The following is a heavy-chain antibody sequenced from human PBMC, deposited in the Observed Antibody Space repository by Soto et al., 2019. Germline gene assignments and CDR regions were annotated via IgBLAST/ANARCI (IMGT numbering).Heavy chain of an antibody. CDR2: IYYSGST. CDR3: ARHKGIAADAIDY. CDR1: GGSISSSSYY. V-gene: IGHV4-39*01. J-gene: IGHJ4*02. Sequence: SETLSLTCTVSGGSISSSSYYWGWIRQPPGKGLEWIGSIYYSGSTYYNPSLKSRVTISVDTSKNQFSLKLSSVTAADTAVYYCARHKGIAADAIDYWGQGTLLTVS. D-gene: IGHD6-13*01.